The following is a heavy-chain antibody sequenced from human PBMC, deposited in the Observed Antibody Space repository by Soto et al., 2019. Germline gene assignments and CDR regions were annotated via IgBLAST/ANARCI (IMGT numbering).Heavy chain of an antibody. CDR1: GFTFSSYG. CDR2: IWYDGSNK. J-gene: IGHJ4*02. CDR3: AREKYYYDSSGYYFDY. V-gene: IGHV3-33*01. D-gene: IGHD3-22*01. Sequence: PGGSLRLSCAASGFTFSSYGMHWVRQAPGKGLEWVAVIWYDGSNKYYADSVKGRFTISRDNSKNTLYLQMNSLRAEDTAVYYCAREKYYYDSSGYYFDYWGQGTQVTVSS.